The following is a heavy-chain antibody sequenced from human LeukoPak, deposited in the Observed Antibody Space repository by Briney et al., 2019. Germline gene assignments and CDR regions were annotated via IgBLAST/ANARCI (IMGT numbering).Heavy chain of an antibody. D-gene: IGHD2-21*02. CDR1: GGSFSGYY. CDR2: INHSGST. J-gene: IGHJ4*02. CDR3: ARGPPYIVVVTGIGFFDY. V-gene: IGHV4-34*01. Sequence: SETLSLTCAVYGGSFSGYYWSWIRQPPGKGLEWIGEINHSGSTNYNPSLKSRVTISVDTSKNQFSLKLSSVTAADTAVYYCARGPPYIVVVTGIGFFDYWGQGTLVTVPS.